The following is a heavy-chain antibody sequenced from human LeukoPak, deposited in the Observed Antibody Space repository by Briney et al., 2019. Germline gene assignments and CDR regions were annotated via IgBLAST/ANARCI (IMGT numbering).Heavy chain of an antibody. CDR1: GGSISSYY. V-gene: IGHV4-59*01. CDR3: ASPGGDSSGWAFDY. Sequence: SETLSLTCTVSGGSISSYYWSWIRQPPGKGLEWIGYIYYSGSTNYNPSLKSRVTISVDTPKNQFSLKLSSVTAADTAVYYCASPGGDSSGWAFDYWGQGTLVTVSS. CDR2: IYYSGST. D-gene: IGHD6-19*01. J-gene: IGHJ4*02.